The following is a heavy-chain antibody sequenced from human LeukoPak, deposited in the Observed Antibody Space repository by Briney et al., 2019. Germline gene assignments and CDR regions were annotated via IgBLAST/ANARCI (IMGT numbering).Heavy chain of an antibody. CDR1: GFTVSSNY. J-gene: IGHJ4*02. D-gene: IGHD6-19*01. CDR2: ISGSGGST. Sequence: GGSLRLSCAASGFTVSSNYMSWVRQAPGKGLEWVSAISGSGGSTYYADSVKGRFTISRDNSKNTLYLQMNSLRAEDTAVYYCAKDLVSSGWYLNYWGQGTLVTVSS. V-gene: IGHV3-23*01. CDR3: AKDLVSSGWYLNY.